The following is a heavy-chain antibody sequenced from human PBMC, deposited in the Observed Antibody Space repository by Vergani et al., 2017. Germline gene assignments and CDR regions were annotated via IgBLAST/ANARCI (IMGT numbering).Heavy chain of an antibody. CDR2: IWYDGYNK. V-gene: IGHV3-33*01. CDR1: GFTFSSYG. D-gene: IGHD1-26*01. CDR3: ARDINPGSYSTPDY. J-gene: IGHJ4*02. Sequence: QVQLVESGGGVVQPGRSLRLSCAASGFTFSSYGMHWVRQAPGKGLEWVAVIWYDGYNKYYADSGKGRFTISRDNSQNTLYLQMNSLRAEDTAVYYCARDINPGSYSTPDYWGQGTLVTVSS.